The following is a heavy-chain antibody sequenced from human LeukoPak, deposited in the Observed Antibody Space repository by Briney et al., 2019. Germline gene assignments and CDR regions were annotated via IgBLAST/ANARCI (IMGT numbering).Heavy chain of an antibody. CDR3: ARNPYGDYGH. V-gene: IGHV4-59*01. Sequence: SETLSLTCTVSGGSISSYYWSWIRQPPGKGLEWIGYIYHSGSANYNPSLKSRVTISVDTSRNQFSLKLTSVTAADTAVYYCARNPYGDYGHWGQGTLVTVSS. CDR1: GGSISSYY. D-gene: IGHD4-17*01. CDR2: IYHSGSA. J-gene: IGHJ4*02.